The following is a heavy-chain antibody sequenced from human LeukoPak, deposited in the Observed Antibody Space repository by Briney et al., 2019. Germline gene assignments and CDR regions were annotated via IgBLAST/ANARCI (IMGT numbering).Heavy chain of an antibody. CDR1: GFSFSTYD. CDR3: AKKPATIKFPFDI. D-gene: IGHD5-24*01. CDR2: ISTTGGYT. V-gene: IGHV3-23*01. J-gene: IGHJ4*02. Sequence: GGSLRLSCVGSGFSFSTYDMGWVRQTPGKGLEWVSAISTTGGYTEDADSVKGRFTISRDNSQNTLFLQMHSLRAGDTAVYYCAKKPATIKFPFDIWGQGTLVTVSP.